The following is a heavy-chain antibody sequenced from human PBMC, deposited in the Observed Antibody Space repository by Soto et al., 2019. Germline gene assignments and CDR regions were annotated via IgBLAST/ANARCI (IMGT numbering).Heavy chain of an antibody. CDR2: ISYDGSNK. CDR3: ARGPSSLTRFDY. CDR1: GFTFSSYA. Sequence: GGSLRLSCAASGFTFSSYAMHWVRQAPGKGLEWVAVISYDGSNKYYADSVKGRFTISRDNSKDTLYLQMNSLRAEDTAVYYCARGPSSLTRFDYWGQGTLVTVSS. D-gene: IGHD2-2*01. J-gene: IGHJ4*02. V-gene: IGHV3-30-3*01.